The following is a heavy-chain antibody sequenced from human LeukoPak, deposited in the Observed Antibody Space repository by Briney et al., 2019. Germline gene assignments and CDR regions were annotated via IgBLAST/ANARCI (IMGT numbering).Heavy chain of an antibody. V-gene: IGHV4-59*01. J-gene: IGHJ4*02. CDR1: GGSISSYY. CDR2: IYYSGST. D-gene: IGHD6-19*01. Sequence: SETQSLTCTVSGGSISSYYWSWIRQPPGKGQKWIGYIYYSGSTNYNPSLKSRVTISVDTSKNQFSLKLSSVTAADTAVYYCARGLYSSGWVAPGYWGQGTLVTVSS. CDR3: ARGLYSSGWVAPGY.